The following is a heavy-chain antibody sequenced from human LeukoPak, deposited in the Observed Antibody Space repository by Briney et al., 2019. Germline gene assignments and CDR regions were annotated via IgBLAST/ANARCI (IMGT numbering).Heavy chain of an antibody. CDR3: ARENGSGKDY. D-gene: IGHD3-10*01. V-gene: IGHV3-48*04. CDR1: GFTFSSYG. Sequence: GGSLRLSCAASGFTFSSYGMHWVRQAPGKGLEWVSYISSGGSTIYYADSVKGRFTISRDNAKNSLYLQMNSLRAEDTAVYYCARENGSGKDYWGQGTLVTVSS. J-gene: IGHJ4*02. CDR2: ISSGGSTI.